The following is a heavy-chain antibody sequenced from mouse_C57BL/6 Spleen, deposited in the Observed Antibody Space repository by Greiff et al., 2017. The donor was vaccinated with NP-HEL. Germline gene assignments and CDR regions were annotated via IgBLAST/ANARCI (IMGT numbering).Heavy chain of an antibody. CDR1: GFTFSSYT. V-gene: IGHV5-9*01. D-gene: IGHD3-1*01. CDR2: ISGGGGNT. J-gene: IGHJ4*01. Sequence: EVMLVESGGGLVKPGGSLKLSCAASGFTFSSYTMSWVRQTPEKRLEWVATISGGGGNTYYPDSVKGRFTISRDNAKNNLYLQMSSLRSEDTALYYCARHGPPGYAMDYWGQGTSVTVSS. CDR3: ARHGPPGYAMDY.